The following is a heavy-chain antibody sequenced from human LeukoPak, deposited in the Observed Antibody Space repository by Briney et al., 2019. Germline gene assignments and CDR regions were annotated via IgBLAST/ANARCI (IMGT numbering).Heavy chain of an antibody. D-gene: IGHD1-1*01. J-gene: IGHJ6*02. CDR3: ARSSWNHFYLYYGMDD. V-gene: IGHV6-1*01. CDR2: THYRSQWYT. CDR1: GDSVSTINAA. Sequence: QTLSLTCDISGDSVSTINAAWNWIRQSPSRGLEWLGRTHYRSQWYTDYAISAKSRITITADTSKNQFFLQLKSVTPEDTAVYYCARSSWNHFYLYYGMDDWGQGTTVIVSS.